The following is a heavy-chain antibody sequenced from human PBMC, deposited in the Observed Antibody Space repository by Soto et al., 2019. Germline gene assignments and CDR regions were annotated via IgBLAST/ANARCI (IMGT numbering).Heavy chain of an antibody. CDR3: ARGGRSMVRGVPLDY. CDR1: GFTFSSYW. J-gene: IGHJ4*02. Sequence: GGSLRLSCAASGFTFSSYWMHWVRQAPGKGLVWVSRINSDGSSTSYADSVKGRFTISRDNAKNTLYLQMNSLRAEDTAVYYCARGGRSMVRGVPLDYWGQGTLVTVSS. V-gene: IGHV3-74*01. D-gene: IGHD3-10*01. CDR2: INSDGSST.